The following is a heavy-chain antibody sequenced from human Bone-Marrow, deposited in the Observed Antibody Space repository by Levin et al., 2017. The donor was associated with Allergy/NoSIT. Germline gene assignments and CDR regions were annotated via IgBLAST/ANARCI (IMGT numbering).Heavy chain of an antibody. CDR2: FDPEDGET. CDR3: ATVALADYDFWSAIH. CDR1: GYTLTELS. V-gene: IGHV1-24*01. D-gene: IGHD3-3*01. Sequence: GESLKISCKVSGYTLTELSMHWVRQAPGKGLEWMGGFDPEDGETIYAQKFQGRVTMTEDTSTDTAYMELSSLRSEDTAVYYCATVALADYDFWSAIHWGQGTLVTVSS. J-gene: IGHJ1*01.